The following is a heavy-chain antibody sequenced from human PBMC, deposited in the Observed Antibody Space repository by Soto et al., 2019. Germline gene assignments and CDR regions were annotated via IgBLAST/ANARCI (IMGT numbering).Heavy chain of an antibody. D-gene: IGHD6-13*01. CDR1: GYTFSTYG. J-gene: IGHJ4*02. Sequence: QVQLVQSGAEVKKPGASVKVSCKASGYTFSTYGISWVRQAPGQGLEWMGWISAYNGDTETNYAQKFQGRVTMTTNTSTSAAYMELRNQRSHDTAVYDCAREAAVMAAAGPDYWGQGTLVTVSS. CDR3: AREAAVMAAAGPDY. CDR2: ISAYNGDTET. V-gene: IGHV1-18*01.